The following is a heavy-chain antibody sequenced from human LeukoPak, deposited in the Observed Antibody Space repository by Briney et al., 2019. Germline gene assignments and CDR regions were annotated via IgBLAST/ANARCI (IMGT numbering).Heavy chain of an antibody. CDR1: GFTFSSYS. V-gene: IGHV3-23*01. CDR2: ISNSDDST. J-gene: IGHJ4*02. D-gene: IGHD1-1*01. Sequence: GGSLRLSCAASGFTFSSYSMNWVRQAPGKGLEWVSTISNSDDSTYYADSVKGRFTISRDNSKNTLYLQMNSLTVEDTAIYYCAKATGTLGNWGQGTLVTVSA. CDR3: AKATGTLGN.